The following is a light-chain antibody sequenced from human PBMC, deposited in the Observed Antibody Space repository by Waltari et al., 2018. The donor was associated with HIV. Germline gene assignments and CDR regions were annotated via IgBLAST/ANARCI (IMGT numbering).Light chain of an antibody. CDR1: QSVLFSSNNKNY. CDR3: QQYYSSPLT. Sequence: DIVMTQSPDSLAVSLGERATIHCKSSQSVLFSSNNKNYLAWYQQKPGQPPKLLFDWASTREFGVPDRFSGSGSGTDFTLTIGSLQAEDVAVYFCQQYYSSPLTFGGGTKVEIK. V-gene: IGKV4-1*01. CDR2: WAS. J-gene: IGKJ4*01.